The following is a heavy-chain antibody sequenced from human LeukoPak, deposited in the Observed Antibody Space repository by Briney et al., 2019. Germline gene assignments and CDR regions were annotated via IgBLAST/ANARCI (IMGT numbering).Heavy chain of an antibody. J-gene: IGHJ4*02. D-gene: IGHD2-15*01. CDR3: ARGEGYSD. CDR2: IIPIFGTA. Sequence: ASVKVSCKASGGTFSSYAIIWVRQAPGQGLEWMGGIIPIFGTANYAQKFQGRITITTDESTSTAYMELSSLRSEDTAIYYCARGEGYSDWGQGTLVTVPS. CDR1: GGTFSSYA. V-gene: IGHV1-69*05.